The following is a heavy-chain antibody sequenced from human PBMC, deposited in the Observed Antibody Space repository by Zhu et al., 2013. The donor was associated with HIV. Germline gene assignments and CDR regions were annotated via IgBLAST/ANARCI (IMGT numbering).Heavy chain of an antibody. V-gene: IGHV1-2*02. CDR2: INPNSGGT. Sequence: QVQLVQSGAEVKKPGASVKVSCKASGYTFTGYYMHWVRQAPGQGLEWMGWINPNSGGTNYAQKFQGRVTMTRDTSISTAYMELSRLRSDDTAVYYCARDGDYYDILTGYYTGYYYMDVWGKGTTVTVSS. J-gene: IGHJ6*03. CDR3: ARDGDYYDILTGYYTGYYYMDV. CDR1: GYTFTGYY. D-gene: IGHD3-9*01.